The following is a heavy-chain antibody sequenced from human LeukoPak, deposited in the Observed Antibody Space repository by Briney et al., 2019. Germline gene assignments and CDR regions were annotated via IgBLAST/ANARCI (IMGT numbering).Heavy chain of an antibody. J-gene: IGHJ6*03. V-gene: IGHV3-30*04. CDR2: ISYDGSNK. D-gene: IGHD1-26*01. Sequence: PGGSLRLSCAASGFTFSSYAMHWVRQAPGKGLEWVAVISYDGSNKNYADSVKGRFTISGDNSKNTLYLQMNSLRAEDTALYYCARDGGSATRYNYYYYYMDVWGKGTTVTVSS. CDR3: ARDGGSATRYNYYYYYMDV. CDR1: GFTFSSYA.